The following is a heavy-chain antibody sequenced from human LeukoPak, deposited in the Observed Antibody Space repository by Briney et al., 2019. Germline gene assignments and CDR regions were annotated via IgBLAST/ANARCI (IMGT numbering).Heavy chain of an antibody. D-gene: IGHD2-2*01. CDR1: GFTFDDYA. CDR2: ISSSSSYI. Sequence: GGSLRLSCAASGFTFDDYAMHWVRQAPGKGLEWVSSISSSSSYIYYADSVKGRFTISRDNAKNSLYLQMNSLRAEDTAVYYCARGARYCTSTSCSSLRAVDIWGQGTMVTVSS. CDR3: ARGARYCTSTSCSSLRAVDI. V-gene: IGHV3-21*01. J-gene: IGHJ3*02.